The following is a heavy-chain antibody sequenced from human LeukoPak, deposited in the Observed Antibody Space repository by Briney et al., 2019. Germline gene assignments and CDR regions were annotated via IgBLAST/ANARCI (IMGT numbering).Heavy chain of an antibody. J-gene: IGHJ4*02. D-gene: IGHD5-24*01. CDR2: ISSEVTTNT. CDR3: VKGGYNGNFDY. V-gene: IGHV3-43D*03. CDR1: GFPFDEYA. Sequence: QPGGSLRLSCAAAGFPFDEYAMHWVRHTAGKGLGWVSLISSEVTTNTDYPDSVEGRFTVSRDNLKSSLYLQLNNLRTDDTALYYCVKGGYNGNFDYWGQGTLVTVSS.